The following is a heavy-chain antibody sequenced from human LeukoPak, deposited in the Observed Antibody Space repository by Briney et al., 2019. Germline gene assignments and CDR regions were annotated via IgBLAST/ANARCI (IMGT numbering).Heavy chain of an antibody. D-gene: IGHD3-3*01. Sequence: GGSLRLSCSASGFTFSTFPMHWVRQAPGRGPEYVSSISSDGDSTFYADSVKGRFTISRDNSKNTPYLQTSSLRAEDTAVYYCVKRTSDYYYYDYWGRGTLVTVSS. J-gene: IGHJ4*02. CDR3: VKRTSDYYYYDY. CDR2: ISSDGDST. CDR1: GFTFSTFP. V-gene: IGHV3-64D*06.